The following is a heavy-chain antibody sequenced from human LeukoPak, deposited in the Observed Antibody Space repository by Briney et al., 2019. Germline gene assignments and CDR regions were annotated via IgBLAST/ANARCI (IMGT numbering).Heavy chain of an antibody. V-gene: IGHV1-24*01. CDR3: VSASDYYDSSGYYLEI. CDR1: GESITELG. J-gene: IGHJ3*02. Sequence: ASVKVSCKVSGESITELGMHWVRQSLGKGLEWMGGLVPEDYQTIYAQDFQGRVTMTEDTSTDTAHMELSSLRSEDTAIYYCVSASDYYDSSGYYLEIWGQGTLVTVSA. D-gene: IGHD3-22*01. CDR2: LVPEDYQT.